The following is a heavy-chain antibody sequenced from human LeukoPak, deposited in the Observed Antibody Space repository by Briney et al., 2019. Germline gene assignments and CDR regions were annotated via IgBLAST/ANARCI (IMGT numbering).Heavy chain of an antibody. Sequence: GGSLRLSCVASGFTFTNYWMHWVRQAPGKGLEWVSSISSSSSYIYYADSVKGRFTISRDNAKNSLFLQMNSLRAEDTAVYYCARVGYSSGWYGWFDPWGQGTLVTVSS. D-gene: IGHD6-19*01. CDR2: ISSSSSYI. CDR1: GFTFTNYW. V-gene: IGHV3-21*01. CDR3: ARVGYSSGWYGWFDP. J-gene: IGHJ5*02.